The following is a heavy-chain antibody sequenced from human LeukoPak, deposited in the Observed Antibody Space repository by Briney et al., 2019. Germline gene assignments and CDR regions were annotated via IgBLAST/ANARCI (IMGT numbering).Heavy chain of an antibody. CDR2: ISGSGGST. CDR3: AKRGQRGYFDY. V-gene: IGHV3-23*01. D-gene: IGHD3-10*01. CDR1: GFTFSSYG. Sequence: GGTLRLSCAASGFTFSSYGMSWVRQAPGKGPEWVSAISGSGGSTYYADSVKGRFTISRDNSKNTLYLQMNSLRAEDTAVYYCAKRGQRGYFDYWGQGTLVTVSS. J-gene: IGHJ4*02.